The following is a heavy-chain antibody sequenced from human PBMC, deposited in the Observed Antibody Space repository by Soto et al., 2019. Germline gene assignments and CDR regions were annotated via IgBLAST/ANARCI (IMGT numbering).Heavy chain of an antibody. Sequence: QITLKESGPAVVKPTQTLTLTCTFSGVSLSTGGVGVAWIREPPGKALEWLALIYWDGDKRYSPSLERRLTVTKDTSRNQVVLTMTNMDTVDTGAYYCAWLRVDANGTFDFWGQGTLVTVSS. V-gene: IGHV2-5*02. J-gene: IGHJ4*02. CDR2: IYWDGDK. CDR3: AWLRVDANGTFDF. CDR1: GVSLSTGGVG. D-gene: IGHD1-1*01.